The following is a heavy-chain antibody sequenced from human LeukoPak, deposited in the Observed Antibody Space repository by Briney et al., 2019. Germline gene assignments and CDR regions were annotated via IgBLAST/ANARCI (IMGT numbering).Heavy chain of an antibody. Sequence: SETLSLTCTVSGGSISSYYWSWIRQPPGKGLEWIGYIYYSGSTYYNPSLKSRVTISVDTSKNQFSLKLSSVTAADTAVYYCAREKENGDSGYYYYGMDVWGQGTTVTVSS. CDR1: GGSISSYY. CDR3: AREKENGDSGYYYYGMDV. CDR2: IYYSGST. V-gene: IGHV4-59*06. J-gene: IGHJ6*02. D-gene: IGHD4-17*01.